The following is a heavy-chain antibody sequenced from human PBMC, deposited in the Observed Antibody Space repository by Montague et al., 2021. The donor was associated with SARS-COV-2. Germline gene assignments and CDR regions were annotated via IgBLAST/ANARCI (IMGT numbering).Heavy chain of an antibody. CDR3: ARETMTADAFDI. CDR2: FYSVGST. D-gene: IGHD1-14*01. Sequence: SETLSLTCTVSGASVSSSDWGWIRQSPGKGLEWIGYFYSVGSTDYNPSLKSRVTISRDTSKNQFSLKVRPVTAADTAIYYCARETMTADAFDIWGQGTMVTVS. CDR1: GASVSSSD. J-gene: IGHJ3*02. V-gene: IGHV4-59*02.